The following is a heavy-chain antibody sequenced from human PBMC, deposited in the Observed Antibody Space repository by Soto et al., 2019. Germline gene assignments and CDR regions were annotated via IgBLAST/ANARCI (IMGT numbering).Heavy chain of an antibody. Sequence: PSETLSLTCSVSGVSISSYFWSWIRQPPGRGLEWIGYTYHRGSTNYSPSLKSRVAISLDTSENQFSLKVNSVTAADTAVYYCARIGGYHGPLDYWGQGTTVTVYS. CDR3: ARIGGYHGPLDY. V-gene: IGHV4-59*01. CDR2: TYHRGST. CDR1: GVSISSYF. D-gene: IGHD3-16*02. J-gene: IGHJ4*02.